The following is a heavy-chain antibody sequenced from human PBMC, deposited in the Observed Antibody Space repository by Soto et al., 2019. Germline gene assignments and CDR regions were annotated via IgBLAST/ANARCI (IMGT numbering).Heavy chain of an antibody. D-gene: IGHD6-6*01. J-gene: IGHJ4*02. V-gene: IGHV2-5*02. CDR1: GFSLSTSGVR. Sequence: QITLKESGPTLVKPTQTLTLTCTFSGFSLSTSGVRVGWIRQPPGKALEWLALIHWDDDKNYSSSLKSRLTITKDASKNQVVLIMTNIDPVDTGTYYCAHGYSSSSVFDYWGQGTLVTVSS. CDR3: AHGYSSSSVFDY. CDR2: IHWDDDK.